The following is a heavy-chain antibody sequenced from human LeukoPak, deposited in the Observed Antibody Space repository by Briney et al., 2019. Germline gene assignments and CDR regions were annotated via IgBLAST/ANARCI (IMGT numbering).Heavy chain of an antibody. CDR3: AKVIQEGLGSYYNGYYYYGVDV. D-gene: IGHD3-10*01. J-gene: IGHJ6*02. Sequence: GGSLRLSCAASGFTFTNFGMHWVRQAPGKGLEWVAVIAYDGSNKYYADSVKGRFTISRDNSKNTLYLQMNSLRAEDTAVYYCAKVIQEGLGSYYNGYYYYGVDVWGQGTTVTVSS. CDR1: GFTFTNFG. V-gene: IGHV3-30*18. CDR2: IAYDGSNK.